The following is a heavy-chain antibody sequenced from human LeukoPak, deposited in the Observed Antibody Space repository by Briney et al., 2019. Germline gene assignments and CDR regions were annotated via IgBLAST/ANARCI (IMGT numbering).Heavy chain of an antibody. D-gene: IGHD3-10*01. V-gene: IGHV3-30*18. CDR3: AKDYYGSGSYFYYYYGIDV. Sequence: GRSLRLSCAASGFTFSSYGMHWVRQAPGKGLEWVAVISYDGSNKYYADSVKGRFTISRDNSKNTLYLQMNSLRAEDTAVYYCAKDYYGSGSYFYYYYGIDVWGQGTTVTVSS. CDR2: ISYDGSNK. CDR1: GFTFSSYG. J-gene: IGHJ6*02.